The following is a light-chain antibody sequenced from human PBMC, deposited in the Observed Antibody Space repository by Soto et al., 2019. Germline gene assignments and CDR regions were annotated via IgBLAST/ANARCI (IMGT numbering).Light chain of an antibody. CDR2: GAS. Sequence: EIVLTQSPGTLSLSPGERATLSCRASQSVSSNYLAWYQQKPGQAPRLLIFGASSRASGIPDRFSGSGSGKDFTLTIGRLEPEDFAVYYCQQYGRSPATFGQGTKVEIK. V-gene: IGKV3-20*01. J-gene: IGKJ1*01. CDR1: QSVSSNY. CDR3: QQYGRSPAT.